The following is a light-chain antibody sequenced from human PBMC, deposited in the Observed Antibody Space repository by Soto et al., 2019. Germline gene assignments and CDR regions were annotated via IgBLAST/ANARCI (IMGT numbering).Light chain of an antibody. J-gene: IGKJ4*01. CDR2: KAS. CDR3: QQCISWTLT. Sequence: IQKSQSPCTLSDSVGDRVTITCRASQSISNRLAWYQQKPGQAPKLXIFKASTSHSGVQARFSGSGSGTEFTLTISSLQPADFAIYYCQQCISWTLTFGGGTKVDIK. CDR1: QSISNR. V-gene: IGKV1-5*03.